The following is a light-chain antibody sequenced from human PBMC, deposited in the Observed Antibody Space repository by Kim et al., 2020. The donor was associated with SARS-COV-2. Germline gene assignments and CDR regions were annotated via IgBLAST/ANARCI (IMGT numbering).Light chain of an antibody. CDR2: DTN. CDR1: TGAVTSGHY. J-gene: IGLJ3*02. Sequence: QAVVTQEPSLTVSPGGTVTLTCGSSTGAVTSGHYPFWFQQKPGQAPRTLIYDTNNKHSWTPARFSGSLLGDKAALTLSGAQPEDEAEYYCLLSYSGAWVFGGGTKLTVL. V-gene: IGLV7-46*01. CDR3: LLSYSGAWV.